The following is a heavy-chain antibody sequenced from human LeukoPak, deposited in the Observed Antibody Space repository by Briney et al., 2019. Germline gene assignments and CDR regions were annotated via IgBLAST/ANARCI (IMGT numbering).Heavy chain of an antibody. V-gene: IGHV1-2*02. D-gene: IGHD3-10*01. CDR3: ARDRGPVRGVIAH. CDR2: INPNSGGT. CDR1: GCTFTGYY. J-gene: IGHJ5*02. Sequence: GTSVKVSCKASGCTFTGYYMHWVRQAPGQGLEWMGWINPNSGGTNYAQKFQGRVTMTRDTSISTAYMELSRLRSEDTAVYYCARDRGPVRGVIAHWGQGTLVTVSS.